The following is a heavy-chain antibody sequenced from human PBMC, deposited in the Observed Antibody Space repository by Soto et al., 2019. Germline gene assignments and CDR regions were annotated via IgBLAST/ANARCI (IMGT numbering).Heavy chain of an antibody. CDR3: ARERLDLRRGHYYYYGMDV. Sequence: ASVEGSCKASGYMFTDYYIPWVRQAPGQGLEWMGWISAYNGNTNYAQKLQGRVTMTTDTSTSTAYMELRSLRSDDTAVYYCARERLDLRRGHYYYYGMDVWGQGTTVTVSS. J-gene: IGHJ6*02. D-gene: IGHD1-7*01. CDR1: GYMFTDYY. CDR2: ISAYNGNT. V-gene: IGHV1-18*04.